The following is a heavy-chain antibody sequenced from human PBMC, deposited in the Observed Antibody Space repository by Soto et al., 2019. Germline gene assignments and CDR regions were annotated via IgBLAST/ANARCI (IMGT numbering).Heavy chain of an antibody. V-gene: IGHV3-21*06. CDR3: ARESEDLTSNFDY. J-gene: IGHJ4*02. CDR2: ISSTTNYI. Sequence: WGSLRLSCAASGVTFSRYSMSWFRHSPGKGLEWVSSISSTTNYIYYGDSMKGRFTISRDNAKNSLYLEMNSLRAEDTAVYYCARESEDLTSNFDYWGQGTLVTVSS. CDR1: GVTFSRYS.